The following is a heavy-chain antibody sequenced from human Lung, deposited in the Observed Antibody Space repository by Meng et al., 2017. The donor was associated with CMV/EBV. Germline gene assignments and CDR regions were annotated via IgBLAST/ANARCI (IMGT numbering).Heavy chain of an antibody. CDR1: FSDDH. Sequence: FSDDHWSWIRQTPGKGVEWIGQINSRGVTDYNPSLKNRLTIQVHTSDNHFSLRLTSLTAADTAVYYCARLQPCREASCRFRGAGWFDPWGQGTLVTVSS. J-gene: IGHJ5*02. V-gene: IGHV4-34*01. CDR2: INSRGVT. D-gene: IGHD2-2*01. CDR3: ARLQPCREASCRFRGAGWFDP.